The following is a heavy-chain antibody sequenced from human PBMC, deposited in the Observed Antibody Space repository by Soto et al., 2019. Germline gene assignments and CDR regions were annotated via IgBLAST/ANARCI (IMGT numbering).Heavy chain of an antibody. D-gene: IGHD3-10*01. Sequence: QVQLVESGGGVVQPGRSLRLSCAASGFTFSSYGMHWVRQAPGKGLEWVAVISYDGSNKYYAESVKGRFTISRDNSKNTLYLQMNSLRAEDTAVYYCAKDGRGYYGSGRTQRGYFDYWGQGTLVTVSS. CDR2: ISYDGSNK. J-gene: IGHJ4*02. V-gene: IGHV3-30*18. CDR3: AKDGRGYYGSGRTQRGYFDY. CDR1: GFTFSSYG.